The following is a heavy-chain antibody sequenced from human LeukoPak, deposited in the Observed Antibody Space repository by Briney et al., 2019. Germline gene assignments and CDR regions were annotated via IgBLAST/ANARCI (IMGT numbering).Heavy chain of an antibody. CDR2: IWYDGSNK. CDR1: GFTFSSCG. J-gene: IGHJ5*02. V-gene: IGHV3-33*01. Sequence: HPGGSLRLSCAASGFTFSSCGMHWVRQAPGKGLEWVAVIWYDGSNKYYADSVKGRFTISRDNSKNTLYLQMNSLRAEDTAVYYCARDGQDDYVWGSYRPPSGPWGQGTLVTVSS. CDR3: ARDGQDDYVWGSYRPPSGP. D-gene: IGHD3-16*02.